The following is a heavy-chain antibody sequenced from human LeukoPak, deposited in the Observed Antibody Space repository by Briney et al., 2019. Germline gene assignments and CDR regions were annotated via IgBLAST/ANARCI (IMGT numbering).Heavy chain of an antibody. J-gene: IGHJ6*02. Sequence: SQTLSLTCTVSGGSISSGDYYWSWIRQPPGKGLEWIGYIYYSESTNYNPSLKSRVTTSVETSKDQFSLKLTSVTAADTAVYYCARLSSSLTYYYYGMDVWGQGTTVTVSS. CDR1: GGSISSGDYY. CDR3: ARLSSSLTYYYYGMDV. D-gene: IGHD6-13*01. V-gene: IGHV4-30-4*08. CDR2: IYYSEST.